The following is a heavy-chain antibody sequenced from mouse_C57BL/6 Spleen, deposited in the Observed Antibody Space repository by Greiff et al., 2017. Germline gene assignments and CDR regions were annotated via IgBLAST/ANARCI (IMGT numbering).Heavy chain of an antibody. CDR1: GYAFSSSW. V-gene: IGHV1-82*01. CDR3: ARAFSYYYGSSWFAY. D-gene: IGHD1-1*01. Sequence: QVQLQQSGPELVKPGASVKISCKASGYAFSSSWMNWVKQRPGKGLEWIGRIYPGDGDTNYTGKFKGKATLTADKSSSTAYMQLSSLTSEDSAVYFCARAFSYYYGSSWFAYWGQGTLVTVSA. J-gene: IGHJ3*01. CDR2: IYPGDGDT.